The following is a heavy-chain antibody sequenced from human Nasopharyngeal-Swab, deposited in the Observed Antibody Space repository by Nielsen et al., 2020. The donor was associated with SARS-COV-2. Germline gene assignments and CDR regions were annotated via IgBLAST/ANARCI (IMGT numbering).Heavy chain of an antibody. Sequence: GGSLRLSCVASGFTGSTYAMHWVRQAADKGPEWVAVISYDGGIKNCADSVKGRFTISRDNSKNTLYLQMDSLRPEDTAVDYCARTDSGSYAAYFDYWGQGTQVTVSS. CDR3: ARTDSGSYAAYFDY. D-gene: IGHD1-26*01. J-gene: IGHJ4*02. V-gene: IGHV3-30-3*01. CDR2: ISYDGGIK. CDR1: GFTGSTYA.